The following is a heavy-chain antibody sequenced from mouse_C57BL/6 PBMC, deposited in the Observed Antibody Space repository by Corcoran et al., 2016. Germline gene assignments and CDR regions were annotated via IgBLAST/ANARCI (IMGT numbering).Heavy chain of an antibody. J-gene: IGHJ2*01. CDR1: GYTFTSYC. CDR3: ARIYYYGSSYDFDY. V-gene: IGHV1-55*01. Sequence: QVQLQQPGAELVKPGASVKISCKASGYTFTSYCITWVKQRPGQGLEWIGDIYPGSGSTNYNEKFKSKATLTVDTSSSTAYMQLSSLTSEDSAVYNCARIYYYGSSYDFDYWGQGTTLTVSS. D-gene: IGHD1-1*01. CDR2: IYPGSGST.